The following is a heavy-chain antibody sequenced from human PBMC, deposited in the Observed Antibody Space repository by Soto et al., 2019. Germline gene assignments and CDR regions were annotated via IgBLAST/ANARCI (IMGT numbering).Heavy chain of an antibody. CDR2: VFPGDSQI. V-gene: IGHV5-51*01. Sequence: PGESLKISCNGSGYSFTKWWIGWVRQMPGKGLEWMGFVFPGDSQIRYNPSFEGQVTISADKSTATAYLQWNTLQASDSDMYYCTRHSVGTPDYWGQGTLVTVYS. D-gene: IGHD1-26*01. J-gene: IGHJ4*02. CDR1: GYSFTKWW. CDR3: TRHSVGTPDY.